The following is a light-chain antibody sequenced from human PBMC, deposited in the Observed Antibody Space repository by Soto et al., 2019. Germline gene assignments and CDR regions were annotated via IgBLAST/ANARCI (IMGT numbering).Light chain of an antibody. V-gene: IGKV3-15*01. CDR3: QQYGGAPFT. J-gene: IGKJ3*01. Sequence: EILMTQSPATLSVSPGDRATLSCRASQSVSNNLAWYQQRPGQAPRLLIYGASTRATGIPARFSGSGSGTEFPLTISSLQSEDFAVYYCQQYGGAPFTFGPGTRV. CDR1: QSVSNN. CDR2: GAS.